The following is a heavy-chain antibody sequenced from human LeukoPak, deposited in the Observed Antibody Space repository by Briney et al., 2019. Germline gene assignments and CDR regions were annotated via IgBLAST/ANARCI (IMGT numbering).Heavy chain of an antibody. V-gene: IGHV3-7*03. Sequence: GGSLRLSCAASGFTFSNYWMTWVRQAPGKGLEWVANVKQDGNDKTYADSVKGRFTISRDNAKNSLYLQMNSLRAEDTALYYCAKDILGGNSRVHYFDYWGQGTLVTVSS. CDR1: GFTFSNYW. CDR3: AKDILGGNSRVHYFDY. CDR2: VKQDGNDK. J-gene: IGHJ4*02. D-gene: IGHD4-23*01.